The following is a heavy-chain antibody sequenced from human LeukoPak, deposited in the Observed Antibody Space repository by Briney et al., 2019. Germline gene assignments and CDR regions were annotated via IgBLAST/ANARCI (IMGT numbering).Heavy chain of an antibody. V-gene: IGHV3-23*01. Sequence: GESLRLSCVASGFTFSNHAMSWVRQAPGKGLEWVSVITNSGGGTYYADSVRGRFTISRDNSRNTLYLQMNSLRADDTAVYYCAKARAFDIWGQGTMVTVSS. J-gene: IGHJ3*02. CDR3: AKARAFDI. CDR2: ITNSGGGT. CDR1: GFTFSNHA.